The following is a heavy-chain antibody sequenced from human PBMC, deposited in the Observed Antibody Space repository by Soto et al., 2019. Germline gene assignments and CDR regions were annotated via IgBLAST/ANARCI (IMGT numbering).Heavy chain of an antibody. Sequence: PGGSLRLSCTDSEVTFSGYWMHWGRQAPGKGLEWVSLSDPYGSGITYAHSVKGRFTISRDNAKNTLSLQMNSLTGEDTAMYYCTKDTLGERDSWGQGTPVTVSS. CDR2: SDPYGSGI. J-gene: IGHJ4*02. CDR1: EVTFSGYW. CDR3: TKDTLGERDS. V-gene: IGHV3-74*01. D-gene: IGHD2-15*01.